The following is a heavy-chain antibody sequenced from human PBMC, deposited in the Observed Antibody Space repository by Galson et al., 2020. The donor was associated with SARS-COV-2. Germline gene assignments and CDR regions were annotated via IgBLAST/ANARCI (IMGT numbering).Heavy chain of an antibody. V-gene: IGHV3-30*18. CDR3: AKGNWFDP. CDR1: GFTFSSYG. Sequence: GGSLRLSCAASGFTFSSYGMHWVRQAPGKGLEWVAVISYDGSNKYYADSVKGRFTISRDNSKNTLYLQMNSLRAEDTAVYYCAKGNWFDPWGQGTLVTVSS. J-gene: IGHJ5*02. CDR2: ISYDGSNK.